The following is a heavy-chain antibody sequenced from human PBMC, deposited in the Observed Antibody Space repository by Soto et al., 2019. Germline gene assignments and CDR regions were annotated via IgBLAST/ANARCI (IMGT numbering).Heavy chain of an antibody. CDR3: AGEPKGGAYDMDV. CDR2: IWSDGSRG. J-gene: IGHJ6*02. V-gene: IGHV3-33*01. D-gene: IGHD3-16*01. CDR1: RLTFSAHD. Sequence: QVQLVESGGGVVQPGTSLRLSCAASRLTFSAHDMHWVRQAPGKGLEWVALIWSDGSRGFYADSVKGRFTISRDNFKNTQYLQMNSLGAEDTAVYYWAGEPKGGAYDMDVWGQGTTVTVSS.